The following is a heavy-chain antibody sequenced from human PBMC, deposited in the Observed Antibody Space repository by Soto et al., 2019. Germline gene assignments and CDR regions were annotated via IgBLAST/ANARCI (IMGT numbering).Heavy chain of an antibody. J-gene: IGHJ1*01. CDR1: GGSISSSSYY. D-gene: IGHD2-21*02. Sequence: SETLSLTCTVSGGSISSSSYYWGWIRQPPGKGLEWIGSIYYSGSTYYNPSLKSRVTISGDTSKNQFSLKLSSVTAADTAVYYCASAGAYCGGDCLEYFQHWGQGTLVTVSS. CDR2: IYYSGST. V-gene: IGHV4-39*01. CDR3: ASAGAYCGGDCLEYFQH.